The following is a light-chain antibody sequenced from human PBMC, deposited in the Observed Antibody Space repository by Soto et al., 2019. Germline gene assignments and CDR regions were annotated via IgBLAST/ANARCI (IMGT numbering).Light chain of an antibody. CDR1: QSVSNS. J-gene: IGKJ1*01. CDR2: DVS. V-gene: IGKV3-11*01. Sequence: EIVLTQSPATPSLSPGERVTLSCRASQSVSNSLAWYQQKPGQPPRLLIYDVSNRATGIPARFSGSGSGTDFTLTITSLEPEDFAVYFCHQRYNWPRVTFGQGTKVDIK. CDR3: HQRYNWPRVT.